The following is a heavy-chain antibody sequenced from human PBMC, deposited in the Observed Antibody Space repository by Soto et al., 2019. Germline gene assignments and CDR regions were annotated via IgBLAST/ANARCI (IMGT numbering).Heavy chain of an antibody. CDR2: IYYSGST. CDR3: ARAAGSWFDP. D-gene: IGHD1-1*01. V-gene: IGHV4-31*03. CDR1: GGSISGGGYY. Sequence: SEPLALPCTVSGGSISGGGYYRNCIRQHPGKGLEWIGYIYYSGSTYYNPSLKSRVTISVDTSKNQFSLKLSSVTAADTAVYYCARAAGSWFDPWGQGTLVTVSS. J-gene: IGHJ5*02.